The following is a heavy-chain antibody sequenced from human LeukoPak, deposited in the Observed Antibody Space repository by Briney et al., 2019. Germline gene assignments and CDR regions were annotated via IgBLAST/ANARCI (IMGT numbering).Heavy chain of an antibody. CDR2: INPNSGGT. Sequence: ASVKVSCKASGYTFTDCYIHWVRQAPGQGLEWMAWINPNSGGTYYAQNFHDRITLTRDTSISTAYMELSRLRSDDTAIYYCARANALYCSSTSCLFDYWGHGALVTVSS. CDR1: GYTFTDCY. CDR3: ARANALYCSSTSCLFDY. V-gene: IGHV1-2*02. J-gene: IGHJ4*01. D-gene: IGHD2-2*01.